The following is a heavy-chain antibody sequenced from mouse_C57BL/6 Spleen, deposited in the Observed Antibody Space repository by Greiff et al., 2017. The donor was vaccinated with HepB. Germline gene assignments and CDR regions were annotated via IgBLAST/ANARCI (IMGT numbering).Heavy chain of an antibody. Sequence: QVQLQQSGAELVKPGASVKLSCKASGYTFTSYWMHWVKQRPGQGLEWIGMIHPNSGSTNYNEKFKSKATLTVDKSSSTAYMQLSSLTSEDSAVYYCARPLYDGSSSYWYFDVWGTGTTVTVSS. J-gene: IGHJ1*03. D-gene: IGHD1-1*01. V-gene: IGHV1-64*01. CDR2: IHPNSGST. CDR1: GYTFTSYW. CDR3: ARPLYDGSSSYWYFDV.